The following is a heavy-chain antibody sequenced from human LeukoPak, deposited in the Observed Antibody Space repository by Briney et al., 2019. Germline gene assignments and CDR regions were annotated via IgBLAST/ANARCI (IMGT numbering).Heavy chain of an antibody. J-gene: IGHJ5*02. CDR3: AKMGAGTTSRWFDP. CDR1: GFTFSSYA. V-gene: IGHV3-23*01. CDR2: ISGSGGST. D-gene: IGHD1-7*01. Sequence: GGSLRLSCAASGFTFSSYAMSWVRQAPGKGLEWVPAISGSGGSTYYADSVKGRFTISRDTSKNTLYLQMNSLRAEDTAVYYCAKMGAGTTSRWFDPWGQGTLVTVSS.